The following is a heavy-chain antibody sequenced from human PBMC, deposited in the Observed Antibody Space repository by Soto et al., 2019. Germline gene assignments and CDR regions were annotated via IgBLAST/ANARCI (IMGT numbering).Heavy chain of an antibody. CDR1: GFTFSSYA. V-gene: IGHV3-23*01. D-gene: IGHD2-2*01. Sequence: GGSLRLSCAASGFTFSSYAMSWVRQAPGKGLEWVSAISGSGGSTYYADSVKGRFTISRDNSKNTLYLQMNSLRAEDTAVYYCAKDRIVVVPAAGWFDPWGQGTLVTVSS. J-gene: IGHJ5*02. CDR3: AKDRIVVVPAAGWFDP. CDR2: ISGSGGST.